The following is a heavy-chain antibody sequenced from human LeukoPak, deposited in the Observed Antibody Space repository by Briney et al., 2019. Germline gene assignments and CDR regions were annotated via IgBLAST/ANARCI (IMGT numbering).Heavy chain of an antibody. J-gene: IGHJ4*02. CDR1: GGSFSGYY. Sequence: SETLSLTCAVYGGSFSGYYWSWIRQPPGKGLEWIGEINNSGSTNYNPSLKSRVTISVGTSKNQFSLKLSSVTAADTAVYYCARAGSYDFWSGYRSPGPIDYWGQGTLVTVS. D-gene: IGHD3-3*01. CDR3: ARAGSYDFWSGYRSPGPIDY. V-gene: IGHV4-34*01. CDR2: INNSGST.